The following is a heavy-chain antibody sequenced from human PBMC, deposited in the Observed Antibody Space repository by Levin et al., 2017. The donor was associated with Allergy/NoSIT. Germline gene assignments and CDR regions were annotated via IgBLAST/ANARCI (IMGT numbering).Heavy chain of an antibody. CDR3: ARGGADCSGGSCYSYWFDP. CDR2: INPSGGST. CDR1: GYTFTSYY. J-gene: IGHJ5*02. V-gene: IGHV1-46*01. Sequence: PVASVKVSCKASGYTFTSYYMHWVRQAPGQGLEWMGIINPSGGSTSYAQKFQGRVTMTRDTSTSTVYMELSSLRSEDTAVYYCARGGADCSGGSCYSYWFDPWGQGTLVTVSS. D-gene: IGHD2-15*01.